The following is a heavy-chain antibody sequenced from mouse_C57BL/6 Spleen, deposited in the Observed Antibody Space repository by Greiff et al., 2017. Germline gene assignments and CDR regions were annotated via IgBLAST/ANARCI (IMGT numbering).Heavy chain of an antibody. V-gene: IGHV2-9-1*01. CDR2: IWTGGGT. D-gene: IGHD1-1*01. CDR3: ARNYYGSSPWYFDV. J-gene: IGHJ1*03. CDR1: GFSLTSYA. Sequence: VQRVESGPGLVAPSQSLSITCTVSGFSLTSYAISWVRQPPGKGLEWLGVIWTGGGTNYNSALKSRLSISKDNSKSQVFLKMNSLQTDDTARYYCARNYYGSSPWYFDVWGTGTTVTVSS.